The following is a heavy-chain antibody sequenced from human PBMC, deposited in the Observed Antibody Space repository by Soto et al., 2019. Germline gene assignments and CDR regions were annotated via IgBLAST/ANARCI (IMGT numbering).Heavy chain of an antibody. V-gene: IGHV4-59*08. Sequence: SETLSLTCTVSGGSISSYYWSWIRQPPGKGLEWIGYIYYSGSTNYNPSLKSRVTISVDTSKNQFSLKLSSVTAADTAVYYCARHRITIFGADDWFDPWGQGTLVTVSS. CDR2: IYYSGST. CDR1: GGSISSYY. D-gene: IGHD3-3*01. CDR3: ARHRITIFGADDWFDP. J-gene: IGHJ5*02.